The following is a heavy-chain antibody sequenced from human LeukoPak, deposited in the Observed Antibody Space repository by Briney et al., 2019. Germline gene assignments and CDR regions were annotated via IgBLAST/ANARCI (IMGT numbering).Heavy chain of an antibody. D-gene: IGHD4-17*01. CDR1: GGYIGSYY. Sequence: SETLSLTCTVSGGYIGSYYWSWIRQPAGKGLEWIGRIFTSENTDYNPSLKRRVTMSVAMSTSQFSLRLTSVTAADTAVYYCAREGDYGDYSKSFYSMDVWGKGTPVTVSS. CDR3: AREGDYGDYSKSFYSMDV. J-gene: IGHJ6*03. V-gene: IGHV4-4*07. CDR2: IFTSENT.